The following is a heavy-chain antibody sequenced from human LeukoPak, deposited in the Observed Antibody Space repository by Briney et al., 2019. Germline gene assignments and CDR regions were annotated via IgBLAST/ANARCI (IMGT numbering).Heavy chain of an antibody. CDR2: INPNSGGT. J-gene: IGHJ4*02. V-gene: IGHV1-2*02. CDR1: GYTFTGYY. CDR3: ARSLYCSSTSCSDFDY. D-gene: IGHD2-2*01. Sequence: ASVKVSCKASGYTFTGYYMHWVRQAPGQGLEWMGWINPNSGGTNYAQKFQGRVTMTRDTSISTAYMELSRLRSDDTAVYYCARSLYCSSTSCSDFDYWGQGTLVTVSS.